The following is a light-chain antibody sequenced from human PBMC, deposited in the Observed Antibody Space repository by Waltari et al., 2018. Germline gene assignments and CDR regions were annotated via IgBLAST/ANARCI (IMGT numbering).Light chain of an antibody. CDR2: GAS. J-gene: IGKJ4*01. Sequence: DIQMTQSPSAMSASVGDRVTITCRASQGISNYLAWFQQKPGKVPKRLIYGASSLQSGVPSRFSGSGSGTEFTLTISSLQPEDFAVYYCQQYGSSLTFGGGTKVEIK. CDR1: QGISNY. V-gene: IGKV1-17*03. CDR3: QQYGSSLT.